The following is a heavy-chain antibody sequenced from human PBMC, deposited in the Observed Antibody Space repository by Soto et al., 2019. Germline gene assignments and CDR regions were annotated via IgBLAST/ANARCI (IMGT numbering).Heavy chain of an antibody. V-gene: IGHV4-39*07. J-gene: IGHJ4*02. CDR1: GGSISSSTYY. Sequence: SETLSLTCTVSGGSISSSTYYWGWIRQTPGKGLEWIGSIYYSGSTNYNPSLKSRVTISVDTSKNQFSLKLSSVTAADTAVYYCARRYGASFDYWGQGTLVTVSS. CDR2: IYYSGST. D-gene: IGHD4-17*01. CDR3: ARRYGASFDY.